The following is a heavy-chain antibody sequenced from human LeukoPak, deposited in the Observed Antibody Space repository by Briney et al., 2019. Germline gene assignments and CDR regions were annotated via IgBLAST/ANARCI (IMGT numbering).Heavy chain of an antibody. V-gene: IGHV4-38-2*01. D-gene: IGHD6-13*01. CDR3: ARGYSSSWGDY. CDR2: IYHSGST. CDR1: GFTFSSYA. Sequence: GALRLSCAASGFTFSSYAMSWVRQAPGKGLEWIGSIYHSGSTYYNPSLKSRVTISVDTSKNQFSLKLSSVTAADTAVYYCARGYSSSWGDYWGQGTLVTVSS. J-gene: IGHJ4*02.